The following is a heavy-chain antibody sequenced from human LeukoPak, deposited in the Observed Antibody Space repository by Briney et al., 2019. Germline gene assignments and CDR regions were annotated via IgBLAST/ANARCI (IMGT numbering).Heavy chain of an antibody. Sequence: SETLSLTCTVSGGSISNSRYDWYWGWIRQPPGKGLEWIGSIYYSGSTYYNPSLDSRVTISVDTSKNQFSLKLSSVTAADTAVYYCARPKLELRGNWFDPWGQGTLVTVSS. D-gene: IGHD1-7*01. CDR2: IYYSGST. CDR1: GGSISNSRYD. J-gene: IGHJ5*02. V-gene: IGHV4-39*01. CDR3: ARPKLELRGNWFDP.